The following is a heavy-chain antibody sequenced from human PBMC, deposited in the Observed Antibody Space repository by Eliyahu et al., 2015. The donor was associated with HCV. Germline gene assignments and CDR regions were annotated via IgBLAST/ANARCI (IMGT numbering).Heavy chain of an antibody. D-gene: IGHD6-19*01. J-gene: IGHJ5*02. Sequence: QVQLQESGPGLVKPSETLSLTCIVSGGSXXTYYWSWTRQPPGKGLEWIGXXHYSGXTNHNPSLKSRVTMSIDTSKNQFSLKLSSVTAADTAVYYCASGGGGIAVAGTGGWFDPWGQGTLVTVSS. CDR3: ASGGGGIAVAGTGGWFDP. CDR1: GGSXXTYY. CDR2: XHYSGXT. V-gene: IGHV4-59*01.